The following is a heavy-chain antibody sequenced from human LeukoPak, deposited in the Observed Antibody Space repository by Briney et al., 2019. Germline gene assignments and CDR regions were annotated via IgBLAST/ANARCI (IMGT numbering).Heavy chain of an antibody. D-gene: IGHD6-19*01. CDR3: AKDRAVAGSDARYYFDY. Sequence: PGRSLRLSCAASGFIFSNYGMHSVRQAPGKGLEWVAVTWYDGSNKYYADSVKGRFTISRDNSKNTLYLQMNSLRAEDTAVYYCAKDRAVAGSDARYYFDYWGQGTLVTVSS. V-gene: IGHV3-33*06. CDR1: GFIFSNYG. J-gene: IGHJ4*02. CDR2: TWYDGSNK.